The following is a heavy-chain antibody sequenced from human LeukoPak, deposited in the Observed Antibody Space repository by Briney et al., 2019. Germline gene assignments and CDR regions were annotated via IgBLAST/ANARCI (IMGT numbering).Heavy chain of an antibody. Sequence: PSETLSLTCTVSGRSISSSSYYWGWIRQPPGKGLEWIGSIYYSGSTYYNPSLKSRVTISVDTSKNQFSLKLSSVTAADTAVYYCASSYYDFWSGYYMDVWGKGTTVTVSS. V-gene: IGHV4-39*07. D-gene: IGHD3-3*01. CDR1: GRSISSSSYY. J-gene: IGHJ6*03. CDR2: IYYSGST. CDR3: ASSYYDFWSGYYMDV.